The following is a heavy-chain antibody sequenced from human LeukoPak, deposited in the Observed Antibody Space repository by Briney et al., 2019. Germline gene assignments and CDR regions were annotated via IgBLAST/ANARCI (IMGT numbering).Heavy chain of an antibody. J-gene: IGHJ6*03. CDR3: AKEACSSTSCYWDYYYYTDV. D-gene: IGHD2-2*01. CDR2: ISGSGGST. V-gene: IGHV3-23*01. CDR1: GFTFSSYA. Sequence: QAGGSLRLSCAASGFTFSSYAMSWVRRAPGKGLEWVSAISGSGGSTYYADSVKGRFTISRDNSKNTLYLQMNGLRAEDTAVYYCAKEACSSTSCYWDYYYYTDVWGKGTTVTVSS.